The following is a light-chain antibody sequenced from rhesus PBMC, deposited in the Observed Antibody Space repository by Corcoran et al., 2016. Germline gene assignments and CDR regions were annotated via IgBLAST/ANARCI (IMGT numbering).Light chain of an antibody. CDR3: LQHSNGWT. CDR2: GAS. CDR1: QSVSSS. Sequence: EIVMTQSPATLSLSPGERATLSCRASQSVSSSLAWYQQKPGQAPRLLIYGASNRPTGIPDRFSCSGSRTDFTLTISSLDPEDVAVYYCLQHSNGWTFGQGTKVDIK. J-gene: IGKJ1*01. V-gene: IGKV3-24*01.